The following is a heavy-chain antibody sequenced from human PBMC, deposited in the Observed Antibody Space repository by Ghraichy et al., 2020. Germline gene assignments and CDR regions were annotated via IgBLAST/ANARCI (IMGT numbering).Heavy chain of an antibody. CDR2: ISGYNGNT. D-gene: IGHD4-11*01. J-gene: IGHJ6*02. CDR1: GYTFTSYG. V-gene: IGHV1-18*01. Sequence: ASVKVSCKASGYTFTSYGISWVRQAPGQGLEWMGWISGYNGNTNYAQKVQGRVTMTTDTSTSTAYLDLRSLRSDDTAVYYCARYSYYPNYYAMDVWGQGTTVTVSS. CDR3: ARYSYYPNYYAMDV.